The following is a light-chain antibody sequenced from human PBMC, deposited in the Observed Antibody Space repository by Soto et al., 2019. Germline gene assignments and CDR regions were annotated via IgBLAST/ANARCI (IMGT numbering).Light chain of an antibody. V-gene: IGLV6-57*04. J-gene: IGLJ2*01. CDR3: QSYDSSTVI. CDR1: SGTIASNY. Sequence: NFMLTQPHSVSGSPGKTVTISCTRSSGTIASNYVQWYQQRPGSAPTTVIYEHNQRPSGVPDRFSGSTDGSSNSASLTISGLQTEDEADYYCQSYDSSTVIFGGGTKLTVL. CDR2: EHN.